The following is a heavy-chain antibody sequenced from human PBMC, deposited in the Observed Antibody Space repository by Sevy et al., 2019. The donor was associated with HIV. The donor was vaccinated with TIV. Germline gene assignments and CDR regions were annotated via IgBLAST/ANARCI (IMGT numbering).Heavy chain of an antibody. V-gene: IGHV3-21*01. Sequence: GGSLRLSCVASGFTFSSYSMHWVRQAPGKGLEWVSSVSSSSDYIYYADSVKGRFTICRDNAKNSLYLQMNSLRAEDTALYYCAKSWVSITASGLDYWVQGTLVTVSS. CDR1: GFTFSSYS. CDR3: AKSWVSITASGLDY. CDR2: VSSSSDYI. D-gene: IGHD6-13*01. J-gene: IGHJ4*02.